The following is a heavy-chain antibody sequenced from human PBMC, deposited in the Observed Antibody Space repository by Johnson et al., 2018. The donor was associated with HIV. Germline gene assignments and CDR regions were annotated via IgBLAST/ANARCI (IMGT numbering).Heavy chain of an antibody. CDR2: ISYDGNNK. CDR1: RFTFSSYA. V-gene: IGHV3-30*04. CDR3: AGEWIGHSSSWCRYAFDI. Sequence: QVQLVESVGGVVQPGGSLRLSCAASRFTFSSYAMHWVRKAPGKGLEWVAVISYDGNNKYYTESVKGRFTISRDNSKNTLYLQMNSLRSEDTAVYYCAGEWIGHSSSWCRYAFDIWGQGTMVTVSS. D-gene: IGHD6-13*01. J-gene: IGHJ3*02.